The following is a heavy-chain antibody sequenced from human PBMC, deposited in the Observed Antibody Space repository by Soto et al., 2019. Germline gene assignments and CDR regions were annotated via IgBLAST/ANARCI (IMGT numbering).Heavy chain of an antibody. CDR1: GGSISSSSYY. V-gene: IGHV4-39*07. D-gene: IGHD6-13*01. CDR3: ARKPGIAAAGGWFDP. CDR2: IYYSGST. J-gene: IGHJ5*02. Sequence: SETLSLTCTVSGGSISSSSYYWGWIRQPPGKGLEWIGSIYYSGSTYYNPSLKSRVTISVDTSKNQFSLKLSSVTAADTAVYYCARKPGIAAAGGWFDPWGQGTLVTVS.